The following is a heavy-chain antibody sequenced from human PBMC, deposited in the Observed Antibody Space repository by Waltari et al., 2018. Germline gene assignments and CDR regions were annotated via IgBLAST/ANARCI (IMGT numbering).Heavy chain of an antibody. CDR1: GYTFIRHD. J-gene: IGHJ5*02. CDR3: ARAFRSSWFGAWLDP. CDR2: MNPNSGNT. V-gene: IGHV1-8*01. Sequence: QVQLVQSGAEVKKPGASVKVSCKASGYTFIRHDINWVRQATGQGLEWMGWMNPNSGNTGYAQKFQGRATMTRNTSISTAYMELSSLRSDDTAVYYCARAFRSSWFGAWLDPWGQGTPVTVSS. D-gene: IGHD3-10*01.